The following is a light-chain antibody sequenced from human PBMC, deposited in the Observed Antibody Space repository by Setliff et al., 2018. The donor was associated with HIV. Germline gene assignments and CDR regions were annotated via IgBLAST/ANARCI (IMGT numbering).Light chain of an antibody. V-gene: IGLV2-11*01. CDR3: CSYAGSPYV. CDR2: DVS. CDR1: SSDIGFYNY. J-gene: IGLJ1*01. Sequence: QSALAQPRSVSGSPGQSVTISCTGSSSDIGFYNYVSWYQQYPGKAPKVTIYDVSKRPSGIPDRFSGSKSGNTASLTISGLQAEDEADYYCCSYAGSPYVFGSGTKVTVL.